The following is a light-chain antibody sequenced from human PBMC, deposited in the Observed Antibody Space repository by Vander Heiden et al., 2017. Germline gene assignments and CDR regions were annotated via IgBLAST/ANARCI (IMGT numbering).Light chain of an antibody. CDR2: DAA. Sequence: EIVLTQSPATLSLSPGERATLSCRASQSVSSYLAWYQQKPGRAPRRLINDAANRATSSPARCSSGRSGANVTITISSREPEDYAVYYCQQRSNRPPYTFGQGTKLEIK. CDR1: QSVSSY. CDR3: QQRSNRPPYT. J-gene: IGKJ2*01. V-gene: IGKV3-11*01.